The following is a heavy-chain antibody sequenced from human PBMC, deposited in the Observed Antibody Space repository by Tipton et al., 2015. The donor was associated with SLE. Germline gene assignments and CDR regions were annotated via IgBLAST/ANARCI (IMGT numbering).Heavy chain of an antibody. Sequence: WSWIRQPPGKGLEWIGEINHSGSTNYNPSLKSRVTISVDTSKNQFSLKLSSVTAADTAVYYCARGRKMVRGVIGAFDIWGQGTMVTVSS. CDR3: ARGRKMVRGVIGAFDI. CDR2: INHSGST. V-gene: IGHV4-34*01. D-gene: IGHD3-10*01. J-gene: IGHJ3*02.